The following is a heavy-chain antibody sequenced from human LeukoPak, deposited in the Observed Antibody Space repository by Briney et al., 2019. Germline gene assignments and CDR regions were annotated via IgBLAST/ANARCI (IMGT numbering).Heavy chain of an antibody. J-gene: IGHJ6*02. CDR2: ITSSSSAK. Sequence: GGSLRLSCVASGFTFSTYSMNWVRQAPGKGLEWVSYITSSSSAKYYADSVKGRFTISRDNAENSLYLQMSNLRAEDTAVYFCARGGGLDVWGQGATVTVSS. V-gene: IGHV3-48*01. D-gene: IGHD3-16*01. CDR1: GFTFSTYS. CDR3: ARGGGLDV.